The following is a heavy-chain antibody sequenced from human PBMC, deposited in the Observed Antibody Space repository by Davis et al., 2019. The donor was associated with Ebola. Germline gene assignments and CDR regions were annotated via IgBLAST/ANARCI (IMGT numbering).Heavy chain of an antibody. J-gene: IGHJ4*02. CDR2: IKQDGSEK. Sequence: PGGSLRPSCAASGFTFSSHWMSWVRQAPGKGLEWVANIKQDGSEKYYVDSVKGRFTISRDNAKNSLYLQMNSLRAEDTAVYYCARDPFYYDFWSGYYQDYWGQGTLVTVSS. D-gene: IGHD3-3*01. CDR1: GFTFSSHW. V-gene: IGHV3-7*03. CDR3: ARDPFYYDFWSGYYQDY.